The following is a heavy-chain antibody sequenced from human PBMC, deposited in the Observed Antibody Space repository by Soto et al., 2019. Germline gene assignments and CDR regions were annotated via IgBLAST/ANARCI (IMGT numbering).Heavy chain of an antibody. CDR2: ISSSSSTI. D-gene: IGHD5-12*01. CDR3: ARGGTMAVTTIGDY. V-gene: IGHV3-48*02. CDR1: GFTFRRYN. Sequence: DVQLVESGGGLVQPGGSLRLACAASGFTFRRYNMNWVRLAPGKGLDCVSYISSSSSTIYYADSVKGRFTIYRDNAKTSLYLQMNSRSDDDTAMYYCARGGTMAVTTIGDYWGQGTRVTVSS. J-gene: IGHJ4*01.